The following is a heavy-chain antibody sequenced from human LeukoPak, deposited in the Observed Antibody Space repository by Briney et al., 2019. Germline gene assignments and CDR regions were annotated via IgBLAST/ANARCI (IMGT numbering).Heavy chain of an antibody. CDR3: VKDRGGSPFYGMDV. V-gene: IGHV3-23*01. D-gene: IGHD1-26*01. CDR2: ISGSGGAGT. Sequence: RGSLRLSCAGSGFTFSSYAMSWVRQAPGKGLEWVSTISGSGGAGTYYADSVKGRFTVSRDNSRNTLYLLMNSLRAEDTAVYYCVKDRGGSPFYGMDVWGQGTTVTVSS. CDR1: GFTFSSYA. J-gene: IGHJ6*02.